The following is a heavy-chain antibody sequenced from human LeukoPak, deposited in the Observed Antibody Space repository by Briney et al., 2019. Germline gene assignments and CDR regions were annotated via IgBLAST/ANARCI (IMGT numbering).Heavy chain of an antibody. CDR1: GGTFSSYA. V-gene: IGHV1-69*06. CDR2: IIPIFGAA. Sequence: SVKVSCKASGGTFSSYAISWVRQAAGQGLEWRGGIIPIFGAANYAQKFQGRVTITADKSTSTAYMELSSLRSEDTAVYYCARGPSTTVTTYYYYYYMDVWGKGTTVTVSS. D-gene: IGHD4-17*01. CDR3: ARGPSTTVTTYYYYYYMDV. J-gene: IGHJ6*03.